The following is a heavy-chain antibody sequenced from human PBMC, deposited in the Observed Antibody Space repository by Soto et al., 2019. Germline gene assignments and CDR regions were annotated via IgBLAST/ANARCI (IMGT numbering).Heavy chain of an antibody. CDR3: ARDIWLLWFGELSYYYYYGMDV. CDR1: GFTFSSYS. J-gene: IGHJ6*02. D-gene: IGHD3-10*01. CDR2: ISSSSSTI. Sequence: GGSLRLSCAASGFTFSSYSMNWFRQAPGKGLEWVSYISSSSSTIYYADSVKGRFTISRDNAKNSLYLQMNSLRDEDTAVYYCARDIWLLWFGELSYYYYYGMDVWGQGTKVTVS. V-gene: IGHV3-48*02.